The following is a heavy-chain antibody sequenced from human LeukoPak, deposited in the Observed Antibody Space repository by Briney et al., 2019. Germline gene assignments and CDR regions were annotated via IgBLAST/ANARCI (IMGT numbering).Heavy chain of an antibody. CDR1: GFTFSSYS. CDR2: IYSGGTT. Sequence: PGGSLRLSFAASGFTFSSYSMNWVRQAPGKGLEWVSVIYSGGTTYYADSVKGRFTISRDNSKNTLYLQMKSLRAEDTAMYYCARTIIAMVSYHFDHWGQGTLITVSS. D-gene: IGHD5-12*01. V-gene: IGHV3-53*01. J-gene: IGHJ4*02. CDR3: ARTIIAMVSYHFDH.